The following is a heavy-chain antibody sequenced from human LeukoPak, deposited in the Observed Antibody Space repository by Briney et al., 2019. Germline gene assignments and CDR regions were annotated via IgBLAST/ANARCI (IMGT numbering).Heavy chain of an antibody. CDR2: IYYSGST. CDR3: ARDLIDYDILTGYYPRYFDY. J-gene: IGHJ4*02. V-gene: IGHV4-31*03. Sequence: PSETLSLTCTVSGGSISSGGYYWSWIRQHPGKGLEWIGYIYYSGSTYYNPSLKSRVTISVDTSKNQFSLKLSSVTAADTAVYYCARDLIDYDILTGYYPRYFDYWGQGTLVTVSS. CDR1: GGSISSGGYY. D-gene: IGHD3-9*01.